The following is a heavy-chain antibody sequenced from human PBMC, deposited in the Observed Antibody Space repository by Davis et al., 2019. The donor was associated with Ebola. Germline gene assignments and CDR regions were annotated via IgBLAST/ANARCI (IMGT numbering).Heavy chain of an antibody. CDR2: IYPGDSDT. CDR1: GYTFTTYW. J-gene: IGHJ4*02. CDR3: ARRGGWSGAFLDY. V-gene: IGHV5-51*01. D-gene: IGHD3-3*02. Sequence: GESLKISCKGSGYTFTTYWIGWVRQLPGKGLEWMGIIYPGDSDTRYSPSFQGQVTISADKSISTAYLQWSSLKASDTAMYYCARRGGWSGAFLDYWGQGTRVTVSS.